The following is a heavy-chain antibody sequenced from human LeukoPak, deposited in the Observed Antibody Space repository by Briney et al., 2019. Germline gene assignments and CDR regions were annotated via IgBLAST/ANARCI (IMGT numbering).Heavy chain of an antibody. D-gene: IGHD3-22*01. Sequence: GGSLRLSCSASGFTSSSYTMNWIRQAPGKGLEWVSSISPSSSMMHYADSVRGRFTISRDNAKNSLYLQMNSLRAEDTALYYCARYYDSSGYYLGPFDYWGQGTLVTVSS. J-gene: IGHJ4*02. V-gene: IGHV3-48*01. CDR2: ISPSSSMM. CDR1: GFTSSSYT. CDR3: ARYYDSSGYYLGPFDY.